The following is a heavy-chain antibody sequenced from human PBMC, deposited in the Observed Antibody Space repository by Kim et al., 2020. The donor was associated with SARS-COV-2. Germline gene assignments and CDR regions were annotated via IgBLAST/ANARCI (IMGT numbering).Heavy chain of an antibody. D-gene: IGHD3-10*01. Sequence: GGSLRLSCAASGLTFSSHALHWVRQAPGKGLEWVAVISFDGSNKYYADSVKGRFTISRDFSKNTLDLQMNSLRAEDTAVYYCARGFHSGSESYYSPVFSWGPGALVTVSS. CDR3: ARGFHSGSESYYSPVFS. CDR2: ISFDGSNK. CDR1: GLTFSSHA. J-gene: IGHJ5*02. V-gene: IGHV3-30*04.